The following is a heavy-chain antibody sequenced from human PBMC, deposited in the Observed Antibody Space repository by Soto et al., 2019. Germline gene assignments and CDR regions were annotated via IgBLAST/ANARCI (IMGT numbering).Heavy chain of an antibody. J-gene: IGHJ4*02. CDR3: ARKAWVRFDY. CDR1: GDSISSSVW. V-gene: IGHV4-4*02. CDR2: VFHTGDT. Sequence: KASETLSLTCAVSGDSISSSVWWTWVRQPPGNGLEWIGEVFHTGDTYFNPSLRSRVAMSVDKSTNEFSLKVTSVTAADTAIYYCARKAWVRFDYWGQGALVTVSS. D-gene: IGHD7-27*01.